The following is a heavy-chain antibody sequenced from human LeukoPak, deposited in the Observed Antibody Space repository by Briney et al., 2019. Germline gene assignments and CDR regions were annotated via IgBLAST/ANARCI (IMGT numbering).Heavy chain of an antibody. V-gene: IGHV3-23*01. Sequence: SGGSLRLSCVASGFTFSTYAMNWVRQAPGKGLEWVSLISGSGARKFYGESVKGRFTISRDNSKNTLLLQMSSLRVEDTAIYYCAKDVYGSGTYYYGMDVWGQGTPVTVSS. CDR1: GFTFSTYA. D-gene: IGHD3-10*01. CDR2: ISGSGARK. CDR3: AKDVYGSGTYYYGMDV. J-gene: IGHJ6*02.